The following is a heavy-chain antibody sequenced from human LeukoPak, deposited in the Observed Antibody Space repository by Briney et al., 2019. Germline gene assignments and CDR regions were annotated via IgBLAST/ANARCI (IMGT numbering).Heavy chain of an antibody. V-gene: IGHV4-59*01. CDR3: AMYYYGSSKTFDY. D-gene: IGHD3-10*01. J-gene: IGHJ4*02. CDR2: IYYSGSI. Sequence: PSETLSLTCTVSGGSISSYYWSWIRQPPGKGLEWIGYIYYSGSINYNPSLKSRVTISVDTSKNQFSLKLSSVTAADTAVYYCAMYYYGSSKTFDYWGQGTLVTVSS. CDR1: GGSISSYY.